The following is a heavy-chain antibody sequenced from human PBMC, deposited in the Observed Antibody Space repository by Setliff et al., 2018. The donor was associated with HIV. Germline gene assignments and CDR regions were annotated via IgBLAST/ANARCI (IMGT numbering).Heavy chain of an antibody. Sequence: HPGGSLRLSCAASGFTFNTYRMNWVRQTPGKGLEWVSFISASGSSIFYADSVKGRFTISRDNDQNPVYLQMNRLTAGDTATYYCTREPTRYTNSPRGRYFQYWGQGTLVTVSS. CDR3: TREPTRYTNSPRGRYFQY. CDR2: ISASGSSI. D-gene: IGHD2-2*02. CDR1: GFTFNTYR. J-gene: IGHJ1*01. V-gene: IGHV3-48*01.